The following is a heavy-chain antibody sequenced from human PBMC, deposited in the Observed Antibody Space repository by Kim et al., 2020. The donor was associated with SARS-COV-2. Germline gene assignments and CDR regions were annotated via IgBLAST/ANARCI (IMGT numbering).Heavy chain of an antibody. D-gene: IGHD3-3*01. CDR2: ISSSGSTI. CDR3: ARDRTITIFGVVIDYYYMDV. CDR1: GFTFSSYE. J-gene: IGHJ6*03. V-gene: IGHV3-48*03. Sequence: GGSLRLSCAASGFTFSSYEMNWVRQAPGKGLEWVSYISSSGSTIYYADSVKGRFTISRDNAKNSLYLQMNSLRAEDTAVYYCARDRTITIFGVVIDYYYMDVWGKGTTVTVSS.